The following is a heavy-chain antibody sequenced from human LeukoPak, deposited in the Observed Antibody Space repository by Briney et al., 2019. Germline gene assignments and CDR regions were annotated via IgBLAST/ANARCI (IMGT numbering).Heavy chain of an antibody. CDR2: IYPSGST. J-gene: IGHJ3*02. V-gene: IGHV4-59*08. Sequence: SETVSPTCSVSGGSFSDYYWNWIRQSPGKGLEWIGYIYPSGSTDYNPSLKSRVTMSTDTSKNQISLKLTSVTAADTAVYFCARQATLLAGRLEGGGFDIWGQGTMVTVSS. CDR1: GGSFSDYY. D-gene: IGHD3-3*01. CDR3: ARQATLLAGRLEGGGFDI.